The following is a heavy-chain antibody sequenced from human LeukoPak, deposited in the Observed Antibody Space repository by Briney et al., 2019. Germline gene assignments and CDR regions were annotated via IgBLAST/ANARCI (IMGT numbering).Heavy chain of an antibody. CDR2: ISGSGGST. D-gene: IGHD3-22*01. CDR3: AKWPVVVITPRFDY. CDR1: GFTFSSYA. V-gene: IGHV3-23*01. Sequence: GGSLGLSCAASGFTFSSYAMSWVRQAPGKGLEWVSAISGSGGSTYYADSVKGRFTISRDNSKNTLYLQMNSLRAEDTAVYYCAKWPVVVITPRFDYWGQGTLVTVSS. J-gene: IGHJ4*02.